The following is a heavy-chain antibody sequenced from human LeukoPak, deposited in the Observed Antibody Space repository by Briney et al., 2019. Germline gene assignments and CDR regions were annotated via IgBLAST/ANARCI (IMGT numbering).Heavy chain of an antibody. Sequence: GGSLRLSCAASGFTFSSYAMHWVRQAAGKGMGWVAVISYDGSNKYYADSVKGRFTISRDNSKNTLYLQMNSLRAGDTAVYYCARGLRYFDWLLPFDYWGQGTLVTVSS. CDR1: GFTFSSYA. J-gene: IGHJ4*02. V-gene: IGHV3-30*04. D-gene: IGHD3-9*01. CDR3: ARGLRYFDWLLPFDY. CDR2: ISYDGSNK.